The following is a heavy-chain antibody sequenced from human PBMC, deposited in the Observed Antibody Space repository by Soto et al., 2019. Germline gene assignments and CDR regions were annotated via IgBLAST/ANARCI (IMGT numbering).Heavy chain of an antibody. V-gene: IGHV3-23*01. J-gene: IGHJ4*02. CDR2: ISGSGGST. CDR1: GFTFSSYA. CDR3: AKEGRWGCSSTSCYYFDY. Sequence: GGSLRLSCAASGFTFSSYAMSWVRQAPGKGLEWVSAISGSGGSTYYADSVKGRFTISRDNSKNTLYLQMNSLRAEDTAVYYCAKEGRWGCSSTSCYYFDYWGQGTLVTVSS. D-gene: IGHD2-2*01.